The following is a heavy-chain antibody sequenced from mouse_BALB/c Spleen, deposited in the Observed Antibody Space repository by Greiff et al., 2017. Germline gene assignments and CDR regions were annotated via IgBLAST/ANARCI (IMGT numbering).Heavy chain of an antibody. D-gene: IGHD3-1*01. J-gene: IGHJ2*01. CDR3: AREDRGFGDY. CDR1: GFTFSSYA. CDR2: ISSGGST. V-gene: IGHV5-6-5*01. Sequence: EVKLMESGGGLVKPGGSLKLSCAASGFTFSSYAMSWVRQTPEKRLEWVASISSGGSTYYPDSVKGRFTISRDNARNILYLQMSSLRSEDTAMYYCAREDRGFGDYWGQGTTLTVSS.